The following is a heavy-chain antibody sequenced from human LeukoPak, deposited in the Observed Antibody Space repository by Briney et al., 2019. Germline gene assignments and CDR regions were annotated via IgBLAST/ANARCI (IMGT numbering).Heavy chain of an antibody. J-gene: IGHJ4*02. D-gene: IGHD3-22*01. CDR3: ARDYYGTTGYLAY. V-gene: IGHV3-66*01. CDR1: GFTVSSNY. Sequence: PGGSLRLSCAASGFTVSSNYMNWVRQAPGKGLEWVSVIYGGGSTYYADSVKGRFTISRDNSKNTVYLQMNSLRAEDTAVYYCARDYYGTTGYLAYWGQGTLVTVSP. CDR2: IYGGGST.